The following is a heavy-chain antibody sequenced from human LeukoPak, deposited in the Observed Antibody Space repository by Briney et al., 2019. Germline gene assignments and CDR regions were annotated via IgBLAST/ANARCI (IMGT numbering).Heavy chain of an antibody. V-gene: IGHV1-18*04. CDR1: GYTSTSYG. J-gene: IGHJ4*02. CDR3: ARSYGSGSYGGDY. Sequence: GASVKVSCKASGYTSTSYGISWVRQAPGQGLEWMGWISAYNGNTNYAQKLQGRVTMTTDTSTSTAYVELRSLRSDDTAVYYCARSYGSGSYGGDYWGQGTLVTVSS. D-gene: IGHD3-10*01. CDR2: ISAYNGNT.